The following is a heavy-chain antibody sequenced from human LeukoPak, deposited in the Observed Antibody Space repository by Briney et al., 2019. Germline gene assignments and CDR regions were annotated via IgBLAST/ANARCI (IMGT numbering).Heavy chain of an antibody. V-gene: IGHV4-31*03. CDR3: ARGGTSANFQH. CDR1: GGSISSGGYY. CDR2: IYYSVST. Sequence: SQTLSLTCTVSGGSISSGGYYWSWIRQHPGQGLEWIGYIYYSVSTHYNPSLQSRVSISVDTSKNQFSLKLSSVTAADTAVYYCARGGTSANFQHWGQGTLPTVSS. J-gene: IGHJ1*01.